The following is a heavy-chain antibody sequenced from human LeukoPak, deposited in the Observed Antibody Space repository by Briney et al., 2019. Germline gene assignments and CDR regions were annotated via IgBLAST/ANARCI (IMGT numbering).Heavy chain of an antibody. V-gene: IGHV3-48*01. Sequence: GGSLRLSCAASGLTFKSYDMNWVRQAPGKGLEWVSYIARDSDIIHYADSVKGRFTISRDNAENSLDLQMNSLRVEDTAVYYCAKIRLDYGHDNDFGSWGQGTLVTVSS. J-gene: IGHJ4*02. D-gene: IGHD4/OR15-4a*01. CDR1: GLTFKSYD. CDR3: AKIRLDYGHDNDFGS. CDR2: IARDSDII.